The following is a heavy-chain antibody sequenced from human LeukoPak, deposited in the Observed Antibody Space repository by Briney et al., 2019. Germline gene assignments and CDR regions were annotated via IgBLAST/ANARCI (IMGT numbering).Heavy chain of an antibody. CDR2: IYHSGRT. D-gene: IGHD3-22*01. V-gene: IGHV4-30-2*01. J-gene: IGHJ6*02. CDR3: ARSLLGYDGSAYYGSGMDV. CDR1: GASISSGSYS. Sequence: PSETLSLTCAVSGASISSGSYSWTWIRQPPGKGLEWIGYIYHSGRTYYNPSLKSRVTISVDRSKNQFSLKLSSVTVADTAVYYCARSLLGYDGSAYYGSGMDVWGQGTTVTVSS.